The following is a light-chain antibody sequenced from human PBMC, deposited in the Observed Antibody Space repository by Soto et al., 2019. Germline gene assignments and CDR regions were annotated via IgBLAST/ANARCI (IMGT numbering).Light chain of an antibody. V-gene: IGKV3-11*01. CDR3: QQRGNWLDGT. Sequence: EIVLTQSPATLSLSPGERATLSCRASQSVSSYLAWYQQKPGQAPRLLIYDAFNRATGIPARFSGSRSGTDFTLTISSLEPEDFAVYYCQQRGNWLDGTFGLGTKVEI. CDR1: QSVSSY. CDR2: DAF. J-gene: IGKJ1*01.